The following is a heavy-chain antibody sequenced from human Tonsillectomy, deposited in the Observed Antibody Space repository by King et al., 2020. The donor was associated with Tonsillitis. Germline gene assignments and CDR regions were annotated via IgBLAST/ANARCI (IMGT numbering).Heavy chain of an antibody. CDR1: GFTFSNYA. CDR2: IGSNGGST. V-gene: IGHV3-64D*06. J-gene: IGHJ4*02. Sequence: DVQLVQSGGGLVQPGGSLRLSCSASGFTFSNYAMHWVRQAPGKGLEYVSAIGSNGGSTYYADSVKGRFTISRDNSKNTLYLQMSNLRAEDTAVYYCVKPRPNGGNFRFDYWGQGTLVTVSS. D-gene: IGHD4-23*01. CDR3: VKPRPNGGNFRFDY.